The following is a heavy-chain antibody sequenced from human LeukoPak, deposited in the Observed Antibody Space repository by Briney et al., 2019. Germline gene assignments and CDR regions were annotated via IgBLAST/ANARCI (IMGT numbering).Heavy chain of an antibody. CDR1: GYTFTPYG. D-gene: IGHD3-22*01. Sequence: ASVKVSCKASGYTFTPYGIHWVRQAPGQRPEWMGWINSGNGNTKYSQKFQGRVTITRDTSASTAYMELSGLTSEDTAVYFCAGMTYNSSPFDPWGQGTLVTVSS. CDR3: AGMTYNSSPFDP. CDR2: INSGNGNT. V-gene: IGHV1-3*01. J-gene: IGHJ5*02.